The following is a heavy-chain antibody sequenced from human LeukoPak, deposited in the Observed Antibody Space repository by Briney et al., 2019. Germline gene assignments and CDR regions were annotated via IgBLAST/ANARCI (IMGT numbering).Heavy chain of an antibody. Sequence: GGSLRLSCAASXFTFSSYEMNWVRQAPGKGLEWLSYISSSGTTIYYAASVKGRFTISRDNAKNSLYLQMNSLRAEDTAVYYCARGAPGDYWGQGTLVTVSS. CDR1: XFTFSSYE. J-gene: IGHJ4*02. V-gene: IGHV3-48*03. CDR3: ARGAPGDY. D-gene: IGHD3-10*01. CDR2: ISSSGTTI.